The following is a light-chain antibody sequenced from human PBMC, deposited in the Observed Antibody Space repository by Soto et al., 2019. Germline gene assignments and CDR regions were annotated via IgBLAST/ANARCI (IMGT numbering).Light chain of an antibody. CDR3: CSFAGSYTYV. CDR1: SSDVGGYDY. V-gene: IGLV2-11*01. J-gene: IGLJ1*01. CDR2: DVI. Sequence: QSALTQPRSVSGSPGQSVTISCTGTSSDVGGYDYVSWYHQHPGKAPKLIIYDVINRPPGVPDRFPGSRSGNTASLTISGLQAEDEADYYCCSFAGSYTYVFGPGTKLTVL.